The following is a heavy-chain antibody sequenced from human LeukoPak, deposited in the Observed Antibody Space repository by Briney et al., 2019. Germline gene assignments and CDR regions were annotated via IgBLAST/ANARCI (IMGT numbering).Heavy chain of an antibody. Sequence: ASVKVSCTASGYTFTSYCISWVRQAPGQGLEWMGWISAYSGNTSYAQKLQGRVTMTTDTSTSTAYMELRSLRSDDTAVYYCARGRGARGYSYYTGQENWFDPWGQGTLVTVSS. CDR2: ISAYSGNT. J-gene: IGHJ5*02. CDR1: GYTFTSYC. V-gene: IGHV1-18*04. CDR3: ARGRGARGYSYYTGQENWFDP. D-gene: IGHD5-18*01.